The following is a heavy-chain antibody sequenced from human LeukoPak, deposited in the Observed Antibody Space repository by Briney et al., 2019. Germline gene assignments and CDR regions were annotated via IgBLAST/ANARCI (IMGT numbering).Heavy chain of an antibody. V-gene: IGHV4-61*02. D-gene: IGHD3-10*01. CDR1: GGSISSGSYY. CDR3: ARDQGQWFGESRFDY. J-gene: IGHJ4*02. CDR2: IYTSGST. Sequence: SQTLSLTCTVSGGSISSGSYYWSWIRQPAGKGLEWIGRIYTSGSTNYNPSLKSRVTISVDTSKNQFSLKLSSVTAADTAVYYCARDQGQWFGESRFDYWGQGTLVTVSS.